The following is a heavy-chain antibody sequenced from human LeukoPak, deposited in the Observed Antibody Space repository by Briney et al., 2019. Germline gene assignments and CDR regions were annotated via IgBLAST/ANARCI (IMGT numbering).Heavy chain of an antibody. J-gene: IGHJ4*02. D-gene: IGHD3-22*01. Sequence: PGGSLRLPCAASGXTFSSYAMSWVRQAPGKGLEWVSAISGSGGSTYYADSVKGRFTISRDNSKNTLYLQMNSLRAEDTAVYYCAKGSGGYYYVQDYWGQGTLVTVSS. CDR3: AKGSGGYYYVQDY. CDR1: GXTFSSYA. V-gene: IGHV3-23*01. CDR2: ISGSGGST.